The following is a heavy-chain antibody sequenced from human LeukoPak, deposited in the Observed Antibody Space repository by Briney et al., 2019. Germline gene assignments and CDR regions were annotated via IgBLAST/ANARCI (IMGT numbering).Heavy chain of an antibody. J-gene: IGHJ4*02. CDR2: ISYDGSTQ. V-gene: IGHV3-30*04. CDR3: AREDAMAATGVDY. D-gene: IGHD6-19*01. Sequence: PGGSLRLSCAASGFTFSSHAMHWVRQAPGKGLEWVAVISYDGSTQYSADSVKGRFTISRDNAKKSLYLQMNSLRGEDTAVYYCAREDAMAATGVDYWGQGTLVTVSS. CDR1: GFTFSSHA.